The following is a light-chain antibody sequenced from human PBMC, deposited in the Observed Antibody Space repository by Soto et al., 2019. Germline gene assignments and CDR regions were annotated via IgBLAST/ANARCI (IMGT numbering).Light chain of an antibody. J-gene: IGKJ2*01. V-gene: IGKV1-39*01. CDR1: QSISSY. CDR3: QQSYSTPYT. Sequence: DIQMTQSPSSLSASVGDRVTIACRASQSISSYLNWYQQKPGKAPKLLIFAASGFQSGVPSRLSGSDSGTEFTLPISSLQPEDFATYYCQQSYSTPYTFGQGTKRQIK. CDR2: AAS.